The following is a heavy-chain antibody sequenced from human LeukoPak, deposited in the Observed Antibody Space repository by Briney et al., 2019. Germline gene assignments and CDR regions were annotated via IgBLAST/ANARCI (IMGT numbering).Heavy chain of an antibody. J-gene: IGHJ4*02. CDR2: ISGSGGST. D-gene: IGHD3-22*01. Sequence: GGSLRLSCAASGFTFSSYAMSWVRQAPGKGLEWVSAISGSGGSTYYADSVKGRFTISRDNSKNTLYLQMNSLRAEDTAVYYCARDEEYYYDSSGYYYGYWGQGTLVTVSS. CDR3: ARDEEYYYDSSGYYYGY. CDR1: GFTFSSYA. V-gene: IGHV3-23*01.